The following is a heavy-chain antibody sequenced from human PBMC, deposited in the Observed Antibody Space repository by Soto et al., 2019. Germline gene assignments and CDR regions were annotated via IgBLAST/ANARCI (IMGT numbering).Heavy chain of an antibody. V-gene: IGHV1-69*05. Sequence: QVQLVQSGAEVKKPGSSVKVSCKASGGTFSSYAISWVRQAPGQGLEWMGGIIPIFGTANYAQKFQGRVTLIPAEYPATGDLVLSCLRSEDTAVYYCAAHWGVMLYGTFHYWGRGSLVCVSS. CDR1: GGTFSSYA. CDR2: IIPIFGTA. J-gene: IGHJ4*02. D-gene: IGHD3-16*01. CDR3: AAHWGVMLYGTFHY.